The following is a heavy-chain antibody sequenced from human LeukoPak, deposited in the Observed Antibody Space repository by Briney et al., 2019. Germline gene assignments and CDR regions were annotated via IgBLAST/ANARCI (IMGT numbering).Heavy chain of an antibody. J-gene: IGHJ4*02. CDR2: IIPEFGTE. V-gene: IGHV1-69*01. D-gene: IGHD2-2*01. CDR3: ARGVIVVPTAVLTL. CDR1: GGTFSNYA. Sequence: SVKVSCKASGGTFSNYAINWVRQAPGQGLEWMGGIIPEFGTENYAQKFQGRVTITADESTNAAYMELSRLRSEDTAVYYCARGVIVVPTAVLTLWGQGTLVTVSS.